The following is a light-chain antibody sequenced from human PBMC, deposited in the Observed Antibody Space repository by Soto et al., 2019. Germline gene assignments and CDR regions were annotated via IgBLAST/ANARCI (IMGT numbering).Light chain of an antibody. CDR1: QDIRSD. CDR2: AAS. Sequence: AIQMTQSPSSLSASVGDRVTVTCRASQDIRSDVGWYQQKPGQARKVLMYAASRLHSGVPSRFSGSGSGTNFVLTISSLQPEDVATYYCLQNNNYPLTFGGGTKVDIK. CDR3: LQNNNYPLT. J-gene: IGKJ4*01. V-gene: IGKV1-6*01.